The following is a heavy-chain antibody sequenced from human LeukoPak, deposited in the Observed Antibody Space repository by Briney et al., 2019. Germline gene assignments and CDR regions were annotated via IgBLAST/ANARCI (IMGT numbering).Heavy chain of an antibody. D-gene: IGHD3-16*01. CDR1: GFSFSSFG. J-gene: IGHJ6*02. V-gene: IGHV3-33*06. Sequence: GGSLRLSCVASGFSFSSFGMHWVRQAPGKGLEWVAVTWYDGTNKNYADSVKGRFTISRDNSKSTMYLQMNSLRAEDTAVYYCAKDRRMMSSYYGMDVWGQGTTVTVSS. CDR3: AKDRRMMSSYYGMDV. CDR2: TWYDGTNK.